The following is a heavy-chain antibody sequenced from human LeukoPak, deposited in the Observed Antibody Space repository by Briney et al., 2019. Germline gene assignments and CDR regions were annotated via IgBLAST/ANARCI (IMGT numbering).Heavy chain of an antibody. CDR2: ISPSGAST. CDR3: ATIGSSGYYYDSSGRQYFQH. J-gene: IGHJ1*01. V-gene: IGHV1-46*01. D-gene: IGHD3-22*01. Sequence: ASLKVSCKASGYTFTRYYMHWVRQAPGQGLEWMGIISPSGASTSYAQKFQGRVTMTEDTSTDTAYMAMSSLRSEDTAVYYCATIGSSGYYYDSSGRQYFQHWGQGTLVTVSS. CDR1: GYTFTRYY.